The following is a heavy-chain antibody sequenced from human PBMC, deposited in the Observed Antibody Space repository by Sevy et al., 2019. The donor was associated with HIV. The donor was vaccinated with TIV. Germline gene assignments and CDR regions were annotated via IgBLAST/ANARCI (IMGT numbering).Heavy chain of an antibody. CDR1: GSTLTRLA. D-gene: IGHD3-22*01. CDR3: ATTKDYYDSSGSPFDD. J-gene: IGHJ4*02. V-gene: IGHV1-24*01. Sequence: ASVKVTCKVSGSTLTRLAIHWVRQAPGKGPEWMGSFDPEDGETIYSQKFKGRVTMTEETSTDTGYMELSRLRSEDTAVYYCATTKDYYDSSGSPFDDWGQGTLVTVSS. CDR2: FDPEDGET.